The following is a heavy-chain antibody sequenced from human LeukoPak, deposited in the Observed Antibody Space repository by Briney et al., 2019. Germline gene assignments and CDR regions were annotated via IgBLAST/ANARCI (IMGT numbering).Heavy chain of an antibody. J-gene: IGHJ4*02. Sequence: GGSLRLSCAASGFTFSNYAMHWVRQAPGEGLEWVAVISYDGNNKYHADSVKGRFTISRDNSKNTLYLQMNSLRAEDTAVYYCARDYTGYYSVDYWGQGTLVTVSS. D-gene: IGHD3-22*01. V-gene: IGHV3-30*04. CDR3: ARDYTGYYSVDY. CDR1: GFTFSNYA. CDR2: ISYDGNNK.